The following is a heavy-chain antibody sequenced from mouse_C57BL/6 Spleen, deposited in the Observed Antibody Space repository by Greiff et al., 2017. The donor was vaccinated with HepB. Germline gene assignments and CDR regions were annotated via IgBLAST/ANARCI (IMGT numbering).Heavy chain of an antibody. J-gene: IGHJ4*01. CDR1: GFTFSSYG. CDR2: ISSGGSYT. Sequence: EVMLVESGGDLVKPGGSLKLSCAASGFTFSSYGMSWVRQTPDKRLEWVATISSGGSYTYYPDIVKGRFTISRDNAKNTLYLQMSSLKSEDTAMYYCAREGVTTGYYYAMDYWGQGTSVTVSS. D-gene: IGHD2-2*01. V-gene: IGHV5-6*02. CDR3: AREGVTTGYYYAMDY.